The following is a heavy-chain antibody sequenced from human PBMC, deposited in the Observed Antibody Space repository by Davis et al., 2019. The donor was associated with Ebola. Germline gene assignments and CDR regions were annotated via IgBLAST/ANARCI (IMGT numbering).Heavy chain of an antibody. D-gene: IGHD3-22*01. J-gene: IGHJ4*02. V-gene: IGHV3-30-3*01. CDR2: ISYDGSNK. CDR1: GFTFSSYA. CDR3: ARRNPLFYDSSGYYFDY. Sequence: PGGSLRLSCAASGFTFSSYAMHWVRQAPGKGLEWVAVISYDGSNKYYADSVKGRLTISRDNSKNTLYLQMNSLRAEDTAMYYCARRNPLFYDSSGYYFDYWGQGTLVTVSS.